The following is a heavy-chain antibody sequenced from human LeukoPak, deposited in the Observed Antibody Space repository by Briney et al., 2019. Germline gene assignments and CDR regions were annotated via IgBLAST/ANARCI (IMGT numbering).Heavy chain of an antibody. Sequence: ASVKGSCKASGYTFTNYDINWVRQATGQGLEWMGWMNPNNGNTGYAQKFQGRVTMTRSTSISTAYMELSSLRSEDTAVYYCARDYGGNSGWFDPWGQGTLVTVSS. CDR1: GYTFTNYD. CDR3: ARDYGGNSGWFDP. J-gene: IGHJ5*02. V-gene: IGHV1-8*01. D-gene: IGHD4-23*01. CDR2: MNPNNGNT.